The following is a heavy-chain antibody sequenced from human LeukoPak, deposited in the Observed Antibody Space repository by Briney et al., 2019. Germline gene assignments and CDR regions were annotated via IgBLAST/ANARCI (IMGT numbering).Heavy chain of an antibody. D-gene: IGHD2-21*02. Sequence: GGSLRPSCAASGFTFSSYTMNWVRQAPGKGLKWVSIISSSSSYIYYADSVKGRFTISRDNAKNALYLQMNSLRVEDTAVYYCARDGRCGGDCYASWGQGTLVTVSS. CDR2: ISSSSSYI. CDR3: ARDGRCGGDCYAS. J-gene: IGHJ4*02. CDR1: GFTFSSYT. V-gene: IGHV3-21*01.